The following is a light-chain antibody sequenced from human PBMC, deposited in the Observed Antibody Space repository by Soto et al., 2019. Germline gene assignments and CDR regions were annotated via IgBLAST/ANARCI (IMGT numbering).Light chain of an antibody. CDR2: DVS. Sequence: QSALTQPASVSGSPGQSITISCTGTSSDVGGYNYVSWYQQHPGKAPTLMIYDVSNRPSGVSDRLSGSKSGNTASLTISGIQAEYEADYYCSSYTSSSSVIFGGWTKVTVL. V-gene: IGLV2-14*01. J-gene: IGLJ2*01. CDR3: SSYTSSSSVI. CDR1: SSDVGGYNY.